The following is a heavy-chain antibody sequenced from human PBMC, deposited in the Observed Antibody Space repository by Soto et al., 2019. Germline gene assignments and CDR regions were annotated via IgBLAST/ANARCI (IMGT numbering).Heavy chain of an antibody. J-gene: IGHJ6*02. CDR3: ARDIDNRDYYYGLDV. V-gene: IGHV3-48*03. Sequence: PGGSLRLSCVASGFVFKNYEMNWVRQAPGEGLEWISYISNSGNTIYVADSMRGRFTISRDNAKDSLFLQMNSLRADDTAVYYCARDIDNRDYYYGLDVWGQGTTVTVSS. D-gene: IGHD1-20*01. CDR2: ISNSGNTI. CDR1: GFVFKNYE.